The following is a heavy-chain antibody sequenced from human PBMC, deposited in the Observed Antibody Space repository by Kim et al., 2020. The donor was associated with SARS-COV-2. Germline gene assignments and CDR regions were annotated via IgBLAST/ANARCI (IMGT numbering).Heavy chain of an antibody. Sequence: GGSLRLSCAASGFTFSSYAVTWVRQAPGKGLEWVSGISGSGDNTYYADSVKGRFTISRDNSKNTLYLQMNSLRAEDTAVYHCAKRKIGPNFYFDYWGQGTLVTVSS. CDR3: AKRKIGPNFYFDY. V-gene: IGHV3-23*01. J-gene: IGHJ4*02. CDR1: GFTFSSYA. CDR2: ISGSGDNT. D-gene: IGHD1-7*01.